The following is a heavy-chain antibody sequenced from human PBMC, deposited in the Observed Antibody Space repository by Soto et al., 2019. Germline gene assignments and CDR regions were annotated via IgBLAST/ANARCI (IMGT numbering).Heavy chain of an antibody. V-gene: IGHV3-23*01. CDR2: ISGSGGST. Sequence: GGSLRLSCAASGFTFSSYARSWVAQAPGKGLEWVSAISGSGGSTYYADSVKGRFTISRDNSKNTLYLQMNSLRAEDTAVYYCAKEGYSSSSELHWGQGTLVTVS. J-gene: IGHJ4*02. CDR3: AKEGYSSSSELH. CDR1: GFTFSSYA. D-gene: IGHD6-6*01.